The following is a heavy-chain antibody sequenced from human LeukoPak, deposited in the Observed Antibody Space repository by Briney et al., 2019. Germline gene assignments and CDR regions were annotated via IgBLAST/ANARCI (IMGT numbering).Heavy chain of an antibody. V-gene: IGHV4-38-2*02. J-gene: IGHJ4*02. Sequence: SETLSLTCTVSGYSISSDYYWGWIRQPPGKGLEWIGSIHHSGRTYYNPSLKSRVTISVDTSKNQFSLKLSSVTAADTAVYYCARRDNYYDSSGYFDYWGQGTLVTVSS. D-gene: IGHD3-22*01. CDR1: GYSISSDYY. CDR3: ARRDNYYDSSGYFDY. CDR2: IHHSGRT.